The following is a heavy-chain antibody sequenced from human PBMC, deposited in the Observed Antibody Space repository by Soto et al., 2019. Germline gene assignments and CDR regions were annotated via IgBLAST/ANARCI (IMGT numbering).Heavy chain of an antibody. Sequence: QVQLVESGGGVVQPGRSLRLSCAASGFTFSSYAMHWVRQTPGKGLEWVAVISYDGSNKYYADSVRGRFTISRDNSKNTLYLQMNSLRAEDTAGYYCARIYSSIEYFDYWGQGTLVTVSS. V-gene: IGHV3-30-3*01. CDR1: GFTFSSYA. CDR2: ISYDGSNK. CDR3: ARIYSSIEYFDY. J-gene: IGHJ4*02. D-gene: IGHD6-13*01.